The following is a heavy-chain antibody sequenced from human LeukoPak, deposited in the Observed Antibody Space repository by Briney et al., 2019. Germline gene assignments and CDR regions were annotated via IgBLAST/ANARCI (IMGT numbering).Heavy chain of an antibody. J-gene: IGHJ5*02. CDR3: ARDSGYYDSSGLDWFDP. D-gene: IGHD3-22*01. CDR1: GGSISSYY. CDR2: IYTSGST. Sequence: SETLSLTCTVSGGSISSYYWSWIRQPAGKGLEWIGRIYTSGSTNYNPSLKSRVTMSVDTSKNQFSLKLSSVTAADTAVYYCARDSGYYDSSGLDWFDPWGQGTLVTVSS. V-gene: IGHV4-4*07.